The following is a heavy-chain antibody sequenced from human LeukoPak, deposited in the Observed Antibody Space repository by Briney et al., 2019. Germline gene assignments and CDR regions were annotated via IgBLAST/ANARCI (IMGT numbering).Heavy chain of an antibody. J-gene: IGHJ4*02. Sequence: GGSLRLSCAASGVTLSSYAMSWVRQAPGKGLEWVSVISGSGGSTYSADSVKGRFTISRDNSKNTLYLQMNSLRAEDTAVYFCAKSQDGGRLFHFDYWGQGTLVTVSS. D-gene: IGHD1-26*01. CDR3: AKSQDGGRLFHFDY. CDR1: GVTLSSYA. V-gene: IGHV3-23*01. CDR2: ISGSGGST.